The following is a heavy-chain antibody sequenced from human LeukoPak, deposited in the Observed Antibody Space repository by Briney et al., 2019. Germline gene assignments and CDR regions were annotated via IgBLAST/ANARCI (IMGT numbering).Heavy chain of an antibody. CDR3: ASKLTSGY. J-gene: IGHJ4*02. Sequence: GSLRLSCVVSGFTVTSNYMSWVRQAPGKGLEWVSVIYSGGTTNYADSVKGRFTVYRDNSKNTLYLQMDSLRAEDTAVYYCASKLTSGYWGQGTLVTVSS. CDR2: IYSGGTT. D-gene: IGHD4-17*01. V-gene: IGHV3-66*01. CDR1: GFTVTSNY.